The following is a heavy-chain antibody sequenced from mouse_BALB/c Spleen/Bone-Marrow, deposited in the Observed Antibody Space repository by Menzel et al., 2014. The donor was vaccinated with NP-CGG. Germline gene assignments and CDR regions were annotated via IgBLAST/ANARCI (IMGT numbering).Heavy chain of an antibody. CDR1: GFTFSTYG. CDR3: TRQRNWDHYAMDY. CDR2: ISSGGGYT. V-gene: IGHV5-6*01. J-gene: IGHJ4*01. D-gene: IGHD4-1*01. Sequence: EVQGVESGGDLVKPGGSLKLSCAASGFTFSTYGMSWVRQTPDKRLEWVATISSGGGYTYYPDSVKGRFTISRDNDNNTLYLQMSSLKSEDTAMYYCTRQRNWDHYAMDYWGQGTSVTVSS.